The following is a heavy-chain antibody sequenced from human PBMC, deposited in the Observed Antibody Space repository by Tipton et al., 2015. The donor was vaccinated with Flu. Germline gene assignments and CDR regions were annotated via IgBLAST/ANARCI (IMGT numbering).Heavy chain of an antibody. D-gene: IGHD2-8*01. Sequence: QMQLVQSGAEVKKPGASVKVSCKASGYTFTGYYMHWVRQAPGQGLEWMGWINPNSGGTNYAQKFQGRVTMTRDTSISTAYMELSRLRSDDTAVYYCAREDIVLTVYAETSAFDIWGQGTMVTVSS. CDR1: GYTFTGYY. CDR2: INPNSGGT. CDR3: AREDIVLTVYAETSAFDI. V-gene: IGHV1-2*02. J-gene: IGHJ3*02.